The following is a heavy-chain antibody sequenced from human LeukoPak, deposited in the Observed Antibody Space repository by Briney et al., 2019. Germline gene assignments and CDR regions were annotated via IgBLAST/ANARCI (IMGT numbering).Heavy chain of an antibody. V-gene: IGHV1-2*02. CDR1: GYTFTGYY. Sequence: ASVKVSCKASGYTFTGYYMHWVRQAPGQGLEWMGRINPNSGGTNYAQKFQGRVTMTRDTSISTAYMELSRLRSDDTAVYYCARDPPLYSSSWYGFDPWGQGTLVTVSS. CDR2: INPNSGGT. CDR3: ARDPPLYSSSWYGFDP. D-gene: IGHD6-13*01. J-gene: IGHJ5*02.